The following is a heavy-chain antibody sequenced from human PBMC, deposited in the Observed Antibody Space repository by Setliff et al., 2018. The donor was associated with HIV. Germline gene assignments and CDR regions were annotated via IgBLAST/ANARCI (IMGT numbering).Heavy chain of an antibody. CDR2: IYHSGST. J-gene: IGHJ4*02. CDR1: GYSISSGYY. CDR3: ARDVSWRVRTYIDY. V-gene: IGHV4-38-2*02. D-gene: IGHD3-3*01. Sequence: SETLSLTCAVSGYSISSGYYWGWIRQPPGKGLEWIGTIYHSGSTYYNPSLKSRVTISVDTSKNQFSLRLSSVAAGDTAVYYCARDVSWRVRTYIDYWGQGALVTVSS.